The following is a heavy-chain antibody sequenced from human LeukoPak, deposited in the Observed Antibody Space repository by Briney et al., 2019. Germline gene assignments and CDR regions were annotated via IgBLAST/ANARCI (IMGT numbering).Heavy chain of an antibody. CDR1: GYTFTGYY. Sequence: ASVKVSCTASGYTFTGYYMHWVRQAPGHGLEWMGWINPNSGGTNYAQKFQGRVTMTRDTSISTAYMELSRLRSDDTAVYYCARVGRGNSGYDLDYWGQGTLVTVSS. V-gene: IGHV1-2*02. CDR2: INPNSGGT. J-gene: IGHJ4*02. D-gene: IGHD5-12*01. CDR3: ARVGRGNSGYDLDY.